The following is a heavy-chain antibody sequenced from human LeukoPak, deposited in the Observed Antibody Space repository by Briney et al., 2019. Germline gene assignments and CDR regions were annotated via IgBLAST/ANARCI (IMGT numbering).Heavy chain of an antibody. J-gene: IGHJ4*02. CDR3: ANGKVAAGNEFDY. V-gene: IGHV3-7*01. D-gene: IGHD6-13*01. CDR2: IKHNGGEK. CDR1: GFTFTDYF. Sequence: SGGSLRLSCVASGFTFTDYFMSWVRQAPGKGLEWVASIKHNGGEKYYVDSVKGRFTISRDNAKNSLYLEMSSLRAEDTAVYYCANGKVAAGNEFDYWGQGTLVTVSS.